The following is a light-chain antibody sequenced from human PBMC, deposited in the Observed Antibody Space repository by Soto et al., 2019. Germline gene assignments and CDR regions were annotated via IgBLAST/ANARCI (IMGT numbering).Light chain of an antibody. CDR2: GAS. V-gene: IGKV3-15*01. CDR1: QSVGDN. Sequence: EVVMTQSPATLSVSPGERVILSCRSSQSVGDNLAWLQQKPGQGPRLLIYGASTRATGIPARFSGSGSETEFTLDISSLRSEDSAVYLCQQYNDGPITFGQGTRLEI. J-gene: IGKJ5*01. CDR3: QQYNDGPIT.